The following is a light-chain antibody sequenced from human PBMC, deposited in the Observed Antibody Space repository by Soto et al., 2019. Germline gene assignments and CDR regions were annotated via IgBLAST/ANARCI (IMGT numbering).Light chain of an antibody. CDR2: EVS. CDR3: SSYAGNNNVI. V-gene: IGLV2-8*01. J-gene: IGLJ2*01. Sequence: QSALTQPPSASGSPGQSVTISCTGSSSDVRGYNYVSWYQQYPGKAPKLMIYEVSKRPSGVPDRFSGSKSGNTASLTVSGLQADDEADYYCSSYAGNNNVIFGGGTKLTVL. CDR1: SSDVRGYNY.